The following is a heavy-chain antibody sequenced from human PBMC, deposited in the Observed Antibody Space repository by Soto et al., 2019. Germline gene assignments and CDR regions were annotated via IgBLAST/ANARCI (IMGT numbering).Heavy chain of an antibody. J-gene: IGHJ4*02. CDR3: GTVFEH. CDR2: VDSDGRGT. Sequence: EVQLVESGGGSVQPGGSLRLSCVASGITFTNYWMHWVRQVPGKGLVWVARVDSDGRGTSYADFVKGRLTISRDNAKNTLYLQMTSLRVEDTAMYYCGTVFEHWGQGIPVTVSS. V-gene: IGHV3-74*01. CDR1: GITFTNYW.